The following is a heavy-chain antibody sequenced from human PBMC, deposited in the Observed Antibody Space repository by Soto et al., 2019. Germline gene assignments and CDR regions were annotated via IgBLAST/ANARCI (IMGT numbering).Heavy chain of an antibody. Sequence: GGSLRLSCAASGFTFNTYAMSWVRQAPGKGLEWVSAINGRGDTTYCADSVKGRFIISRDNSKNTISLQMSSLRAEDTAVYYCAKESEYGGSQREYYFDYWAQGILVTVSS. V-gene: IGHV3-23*01. CDR2: INGRGDTT. CDR1: GFTFNTYA. CDR3: AKESEYGGSQREYYFDY. D-gene: IGHD3-10*01. J-gene: IGHJ4*02.